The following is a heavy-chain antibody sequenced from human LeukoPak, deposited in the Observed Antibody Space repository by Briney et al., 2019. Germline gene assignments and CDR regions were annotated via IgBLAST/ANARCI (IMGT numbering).Heavy chain of an antibody. CDR1: RFTFGRFA. Sequence: GGSLRLSCAASRFTFGRFAMSWVRQAPGKGPEWVSTISGSGTDTYYADSVKGRFTISRDNSKNTLYLQMNSLRAEDTALYYCAKGSLGSCSFFNYWGQGALVTVSP. J-gene: IGHJ4*02. D-gene: IGHD6-13*01. CDR2: ISGSGTDT. CDR3: AKGSLGSCSFFNY. V-gene: IGHV3-23*01.